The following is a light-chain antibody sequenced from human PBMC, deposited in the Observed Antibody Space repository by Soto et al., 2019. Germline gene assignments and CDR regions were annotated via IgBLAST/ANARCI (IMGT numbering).Light chain of an antibody. Sequence: IHLTQSPSSLSASVGDRVTITCRASQGISSSLAWYQQQPGKAPKLLIYAASTLQSGVPSRFSGSGSGTDFTLTISSLQPEDFATYYCQQLKSFPLSFGGGTKVDIK. V-gene: IGKV1-9*01. CDR1: QGISSS. J-gene: IGKJ4*01. CDR2: AAS. CDR3: QQLKSFPLS.